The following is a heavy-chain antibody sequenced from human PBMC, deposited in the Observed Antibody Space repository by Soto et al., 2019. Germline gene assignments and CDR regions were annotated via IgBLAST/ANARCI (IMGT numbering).Heavy chain of an antibody. CDR1: SGSISSSNW. Sequence: QVQLQESGPGLVKPSGTLSLTCAVSSGSISSSNWWSWVRQPPGKGLEWIGEIYHSGSTNYNPSLKSRVTISVAKSKNQFSLKLSSVTAADTAVYYCARVGYCSGGSCYHRFYYYYMDVWGKGTTVTVSS. J-gene: IGHJ6*03. CDR3: ARVGYCSGGSCYHRFYYYYMDV. V-gene: IGHV4-4*02. D-gene: IGHD2-15*01. CDR2: IYHSGST.